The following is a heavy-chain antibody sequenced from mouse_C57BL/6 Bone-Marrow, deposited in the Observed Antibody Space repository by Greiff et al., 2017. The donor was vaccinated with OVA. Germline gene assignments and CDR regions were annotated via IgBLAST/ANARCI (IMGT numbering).Heavy chain of an antibody. CDR2: INPNSGST. D-gene: IGHD2-1*01. Sequence: QVQLQQSGADLVKPWASVKLSCKASGYTFTSYWMYWVKQRPGQGLEWMGMINPNSGSTNYNAKFKSKATLTVDKSSSTVYMQLSSLTSEDSAVKYCERERIYYGNRCAKDYWGQGNAVTVSA. J-gene: IGHJ4*01. V-gene: IGHV1-64*01. CDR3: ERERIYYGNRCAKDY. CDR1: GYTFTSYW.